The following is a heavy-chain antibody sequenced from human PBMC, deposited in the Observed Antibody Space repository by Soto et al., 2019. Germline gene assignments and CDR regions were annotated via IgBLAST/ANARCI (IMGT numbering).Heavy chain of an antibody. CDR1: GAALNSGNYY. CDR3: ARLRIDTNNYTWFDP. V-gene: IGHV4-31*03. CDR2: IYVTGAV. Sequence: TLALTFSVSGAALNSGNYYWSWIRQVPGKGLEWIGHIYVTGAVDYNPSLRDRITISQDTSERQFSLNLRLVTAADTAVYYCARLRIDTNNYTWFDPWGQGTLVTVSS. J-gene: IGHJ5*02. D-gene: IGHD4-4*01.